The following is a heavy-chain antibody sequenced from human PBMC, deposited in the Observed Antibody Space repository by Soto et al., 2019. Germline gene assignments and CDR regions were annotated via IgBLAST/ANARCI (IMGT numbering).Heavy chain of an antibody. CDR2: ITDSGDDT. CDR1: GFTFNNYA. J-gene: IGHJ4*02. CDR3: AKGSAGRRPYYFDY. V-gene: IGHV3-23*01. Sequence: GGSLRLSCAASGFTFNNYAMGWVRQAPGKGLEWVSAITDSGDDTYHSDSVRGRFTVSRDNTQNTLYLQMNSLRAEDTALYYCAKGSAGRRPYYFDYWGQGALVTVSS. D-gene: IGHD6-13*01.